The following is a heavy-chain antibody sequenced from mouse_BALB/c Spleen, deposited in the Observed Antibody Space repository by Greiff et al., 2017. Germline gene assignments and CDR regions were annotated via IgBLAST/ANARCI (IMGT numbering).Heavy chain of an antibody. Sequence: QVHVKQSGAELARPGASVKLSCKASGYTFTSYWMQWVKQRPGQGLEWIGAIYPGDGDTRYTQKFKGKATLTADKSSSTAYMQLSSLASEDSAVYYCAREGVYDYWYFDVWGAGTTVTVSS. V-gene: IGHV1-87*01. CDR1: GYTFTSYW. J-gene: IGHJ1*01. D-gene: IGHD2-3*01. CDR2: IYPGDGDT. CDR3: AREGVYDYWYFDV.